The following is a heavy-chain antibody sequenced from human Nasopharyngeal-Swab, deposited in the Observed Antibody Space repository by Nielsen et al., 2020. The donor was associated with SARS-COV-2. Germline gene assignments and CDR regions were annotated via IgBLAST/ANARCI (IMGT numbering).Heavy chain of an antibody. CDR3: ATLRTAPS. CDR1: GFTFSNYA. D-gene: IGHD2-21*02. J-gene: IGHJ5*02. Sequence: GESLKISCAASGFTFSNYAMHWVRQAPGTGLEWVALITHDRINKYYADSVKGRFTISRDNSKNTVYLQMSSLRSDDTALYHCATLRTAPSWGQGTLVTVSS. CDR2: ITHDRINK. V-gene: IGHV3-30-3*01.